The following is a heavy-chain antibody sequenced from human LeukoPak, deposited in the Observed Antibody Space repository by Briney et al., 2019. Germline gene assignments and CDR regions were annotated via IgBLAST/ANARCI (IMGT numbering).Heavy chain of an antibody. Sequence: SETLSLTCAVHGGSFSGYYWSWIRQPPGKGLEWIGEINHSGSTNYNPSLKSRVTISVDTSKNQFSLKLSSVTAADTAVYYCARVKHMVRGVIAWFDPWGQGTLVTVSS. CDR3: ARVKHMVRGVIAWFDP. CDR1: GGSFSGYY. V-gene: IGHV4-34*01. CDR2: INHSGST. J-gene: IGHJ5*02. D-gene: IGHD3-10*01.